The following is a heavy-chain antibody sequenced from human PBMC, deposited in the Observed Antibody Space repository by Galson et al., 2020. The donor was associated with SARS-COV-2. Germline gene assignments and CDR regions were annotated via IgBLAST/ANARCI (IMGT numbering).Heavy chain of an antibody. CDR2: ISSNGGST. CDR3: ATAPTVITGGWFDP. V-gene: IGHV3-64D*09. J-gene: IGHJ5*02. Sequence: GESLKISCSASGFTFSSYAMHWVRQAPGKGLEYVSAISSNGGSTYYADSVKGRFTISRDNSKNTLYLQMSSLRAEDTAVYYCATAPTVITGGWFDPWGQGTLVTVSS. D-gene: IGHD4-4*01. CDR1: GFTFSSYA.